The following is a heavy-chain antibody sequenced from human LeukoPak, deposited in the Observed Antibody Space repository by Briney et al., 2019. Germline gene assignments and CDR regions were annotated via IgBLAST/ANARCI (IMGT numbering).Heavy chain of an antibody. D-gene: IGHD6-19*01. CDR1: GFTFSSNY. CDR2: IYSGGST. Sequence: AGGSLRLSCAASGFTFSSNYMSWVRQAPGKGLEWVSVIYSGGSTYYADSVKGRFTISRDNSKNTLYLQMNSLRAEDTAVYYCARSIIAVAGPNINSGYIDYWGQGTLVTVSS. J-gene: IGHJ4*02. CDR3: ARSIIAVAGPNINSGYIDY. V-gene: IGHV3-66*01.